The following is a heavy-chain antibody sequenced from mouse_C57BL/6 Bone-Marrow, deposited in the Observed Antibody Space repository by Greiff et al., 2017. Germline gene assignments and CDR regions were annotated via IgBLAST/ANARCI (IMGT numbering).Heavy chain of an antibody. CDR2: INPNNGGT. CDR3: ARRSYDYFDY. Sequence: EVQLHQSGPELVKPGASVKIPCKASGYTFTDYNMAWVKQSHGKSLEWIGDINPNNGGTNYNQKFKGKATLTVDKSSSTAYMELRSLTSEDTAVYYCARRSYDYFDYWGQGTTLTVSS. D-gene: IGHD1-1*01. V-gene: IGHV1-18*01. J-gene: IGHJ2*01. CDR1: GYTFTDYN.